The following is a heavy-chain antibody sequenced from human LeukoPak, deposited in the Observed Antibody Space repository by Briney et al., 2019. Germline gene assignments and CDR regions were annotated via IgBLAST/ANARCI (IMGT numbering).Heavy chain of an antibody. CDR2: INPNSGGT. CDR1: GYTFTCYY. Sequence: ASVKVSCKASGYTFTCYYMHRVRQAPGQGLEWMGRINPNSGGTNYAQKFQGRVTMTRDTSISTAYMELSRLRSDDTAVYYCARGRNYDFWSGYYLPKAFDPWGQGTLVTVSS. V-gene: IGHV1-2*06. CDR3: ARGRNYDFWSGYYLPKAFDP. D-gene: IGHD3-3*01. J-gene: IGHJ5*02.